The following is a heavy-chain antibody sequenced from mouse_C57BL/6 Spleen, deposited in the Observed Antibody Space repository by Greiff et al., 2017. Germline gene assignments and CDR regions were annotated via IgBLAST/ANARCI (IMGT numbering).Heavy chain of an antibody. CDR2: IDPSDSYT. CDR1: GYTFTSYW. D-gene: IGHD2-1*01. Sequence: VQLQQPGAELVMPGASVKLSCKASGYTFTSYWMHWVKQRPGQGLEWIGEIDPSDSYTNYNQKFKGKSTLTVDKSSSTAYMQLSSLTSEDSAVYYCARYYYGNYYAMDDWGQGTSVTVSS. J-gene: IGHJ4*01. CDR3: ARYYYGNYYAMDD. V-gene: IGHV1-69*01.